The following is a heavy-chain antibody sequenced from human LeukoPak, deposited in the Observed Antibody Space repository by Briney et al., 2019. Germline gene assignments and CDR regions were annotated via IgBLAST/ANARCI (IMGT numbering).Heavy chain of an antibody. D-gene: IGHD2-2*01. CDR2: IYSGGST. V-gene: IGHV3-66*01. J-gene: IGHJ4*02. CDR1: GFTVSSNY. Sequence: GGSLRLSRAASGFTVSSNYMSWVRQAPGKRLEWVSVIYSGGSTYYADSVKGRFTISRDNSKSTMYLQMNSLRAEDTGVYYCARDASPYCSSASCYAHWGQGTLVTVSS. CDR3: ARDASPYCSSASCYAH.